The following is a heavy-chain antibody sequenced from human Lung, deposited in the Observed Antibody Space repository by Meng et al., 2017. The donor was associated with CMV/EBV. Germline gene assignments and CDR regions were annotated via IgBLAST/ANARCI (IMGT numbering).Heavy chain of an antibody. V-gene: IGHV3-48*04. D-gene: IGHD2-2*01. Sequence: LSLTCAVSGFRFSNFSMNWVRQAPGMGLEWVSYISGSSSTIYYADSVKGRFTISRDNAKTSLYLQMNSLRAEDTAVYYCARVSGYCSYTSCQWVGGEGHYYYGMDVWGQGTTVTVSS. CDR2: ISGSSSTI. CDR1: GFRFSNFS. J-gene: IGHJ6*02. CDR3: ARVSGYCSYTSCQWVGGEGHYYYGMDV.